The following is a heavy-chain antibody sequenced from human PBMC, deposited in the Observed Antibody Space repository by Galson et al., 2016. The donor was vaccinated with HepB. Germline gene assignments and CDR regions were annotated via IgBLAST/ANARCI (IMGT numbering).Heavy chain of an antibody. CDR3: ARDQARYVTDH. D-gene: IGHD2-15*01. V-gene: IGHV3-30*03. Sequence: SLRLSCAASGFTFSNAWMSWVRQAPGKGLEWVALISYDGSDKYYADSVKGRFTISRDNSKSTLYLQMNSLRGEDTAVYFCARDQARYVTDHWGQGTLVTVSS. J-gene: IGHJ4*02. CDR2: ISYDGSDK. CDR1: GFTFSNAW.